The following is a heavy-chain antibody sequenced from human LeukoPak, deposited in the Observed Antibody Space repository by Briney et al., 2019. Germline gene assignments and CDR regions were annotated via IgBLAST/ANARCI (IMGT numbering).Heavy chain of an antibody. Sequence: ASVKVSCKASGYTFTSYDINCVRQATGQGLEWMGWMNPNSGNTGYAQKFQGRVTITRNTSISTAYMELSSLRSEDTAVYYCAGGFGSSSHYYYYMDVWGKGTTVTVSS. CDR3: AGGFGSSSHYYYYMDV. D-gene: IGHD6-6*01. J-gene: IGHJ6*03. V-gene: IGHV1-8*03. CDR1: GYTFTSYD. CDR2: MNPNSGNT.